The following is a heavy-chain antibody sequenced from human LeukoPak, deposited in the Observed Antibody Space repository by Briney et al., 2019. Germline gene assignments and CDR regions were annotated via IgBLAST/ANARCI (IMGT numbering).Heavy chain of an antibody. CDR2: IYPGDSDT. D-gene: IGHD2-15*01. Sequence: GEFLKISCKGSGYSFTSYWIGWVRQMPGKGLEWMGIIYPGDSDTRYSPSFQGQVTISADKSISTAYLQWSSLKASDTAMYYCARRCSGGSCTPIYDAFDIWGQGTMVTVSS. J-gene: IGHJ3*02. CDR1: GYSFTSYW. V-gene: IGHV5-51*01. CDR3: ARRCSGGSCTPIYDAFDI.